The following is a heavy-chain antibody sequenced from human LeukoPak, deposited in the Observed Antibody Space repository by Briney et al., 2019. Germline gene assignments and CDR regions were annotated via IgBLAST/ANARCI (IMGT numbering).Heavy chain of an antibody. V-gene: IGHV2-5*01. CDR3: AHRHLIGYTYDF. D-gene: IGHD1-1*01. Sequence: EPGPTLVNPTQTLTLSFTFSGFSLTSVRAGVGWIRQPPGKALEWLALIYGNGDERYSPSLRSRLTITKDTSKNQVVLTMTNMDPVDTATYFCAHRHLIGYTYDFWGQGTLVTVSS. CDR2: IYGNGDE. J-gene: IGHJ4*02. CDR1: GFSLTSVRAG.